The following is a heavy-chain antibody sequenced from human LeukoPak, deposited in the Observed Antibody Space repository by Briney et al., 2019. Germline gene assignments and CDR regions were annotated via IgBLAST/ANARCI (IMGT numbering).Heavy chain of an antibody. CDR1: GGSFSGYY. CDR3: ARGVADSGYSYGYVYYYYGMDV. V-gene: IGHV4-34*01. Sequence: SETLSLTCAVYGGSFSGYYWSWIRQPPGKGPEWIGEINHSGSTNYNPSLKSRVTISVDTPKNQFSLKLSSVTAADTAVYYCARGVADSGYSYGYVYYYYGMDVWGQGTTVTVSS. J-gene: IGHJ6*02. D-gene: IGHD5-18*01. CDR2: INHSGST.